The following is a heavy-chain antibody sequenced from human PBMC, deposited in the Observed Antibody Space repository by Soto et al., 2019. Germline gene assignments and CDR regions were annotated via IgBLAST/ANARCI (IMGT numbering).Heavy chain of an antibody. CDR1: GFNVSTNY. Sequence: GGSLRLSCAASGFNVSTNYMTWVRQAPGKGLEWVSVIYSGGTTYYADSVKGRFIISRDNFKNTLYLQMNNLRAEDTALYYCARGSGSLYYFHYWGQGTLVTVSS. J-gene: IGHJ4*02. CDR2: IYSGGTT. CDR3: ARGSGSLYYFHY. D-gene: IGHD1-26*01. V-gene: IGHV3-53*01.